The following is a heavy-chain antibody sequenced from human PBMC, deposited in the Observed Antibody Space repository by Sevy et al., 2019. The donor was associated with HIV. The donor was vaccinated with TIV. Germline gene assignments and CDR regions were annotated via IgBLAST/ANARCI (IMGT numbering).Heavy chain of an antibody. D-gene: IGHD2-15*01. CDR2: INHSGST. V-gene: IGHV4-34*01. CDR1: GGSFSGYY. J-gene: IGHJ4*02. Sequence: SETLSLTCAVYGGSFSGYYWSWIRQPPGKGLEWIGEINHSGSTNYNPSLKSQVTISVDTSKNQCFLKLSSVTAGDRAVYCCARARVVVVAATPLAPYYFDYWGQGTLVTVSS. CDR3: ARARVVVVAATPLAPYYFDY.